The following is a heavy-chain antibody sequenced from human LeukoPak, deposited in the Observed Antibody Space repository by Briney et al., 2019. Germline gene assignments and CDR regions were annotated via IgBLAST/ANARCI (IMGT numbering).Heavy chain of an antibody. CDR3: SRSLDY. CDR1: GFPFRDYW. CDR2: INQEGRIQ. J-gene: IGHJ4*02. Sequence: QPGGSLRLSCAASGFPFRDYWVDWVRQAPGKGREWVANINQEGRIQYYADSVRGRFIISRNNAKNSLYLQMYSLRAEDTAIYFCSRSLDYLGQGALVAVSS. V-gene: IGHV3-7*03.